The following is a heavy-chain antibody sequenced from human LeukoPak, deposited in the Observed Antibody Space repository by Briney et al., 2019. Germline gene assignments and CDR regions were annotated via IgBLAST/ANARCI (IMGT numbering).Heavy chain of an antibody. J-gene: IGHJ4*02. Sequence: SVKVSCKASGGTFISYAISWVRQATGQGLEWMGGIIPIFGTANYAQKFQGRVTITADESTSTAYMELSSLRSEDTAVYYCAREYSSGWYFDYWGQGTLVTVSS. CDR2: IIPIFGTA. D-gene: IGHD6-19*01. CDR3: AREYSSGWYFDY. V-gene: IGHV1-69*01. CDR1: GGTFISYA.